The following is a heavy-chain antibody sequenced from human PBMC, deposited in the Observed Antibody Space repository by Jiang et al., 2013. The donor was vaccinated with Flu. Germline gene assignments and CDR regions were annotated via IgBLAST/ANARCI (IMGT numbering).Heavy chain of an antibody. CDR1: GYTFTSYA. V-gene: IGHV1-3*01. CDR2: INAGNGNT. D-gene: IGHD3-10*01. CDR3: ARVPGRYYGSGSYYSS. J-gene: IGHJ5*02. Sequence: GAEVKKPGASVKVSCKASGYTFTSYAMHWVRQAPGQRLEWMGWINAGNGNTKYSQKFQGRVTITRDTSASTAYMELSSLRSEDTAVYYCARVPGRYYGSGSYYSSWGQGTLVTVSS.